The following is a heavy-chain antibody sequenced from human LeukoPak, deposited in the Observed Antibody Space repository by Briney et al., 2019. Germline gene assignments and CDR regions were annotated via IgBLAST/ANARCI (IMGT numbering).Heavy chain of an antibody. V-gene: IGHV3-7*01. D-gene: IGHD5-12*01. Sequence: GGSLRLSCAASAFTFSSYWMSWVRQAPGKGLEWVANIKQDGSEKYYVDSVKGRFTISRDNAKNSLYLQMNSLRAEDTAVYYCARVRGYSGYDSVYYFYGMYVWGQGTTVTVSS. J-gene: IGHJ6*02. CDR1: AFTFSSYW. CDR3: ARVRGYSGYDSVYYFYGMYV. CDR2: IKQDGSEK.